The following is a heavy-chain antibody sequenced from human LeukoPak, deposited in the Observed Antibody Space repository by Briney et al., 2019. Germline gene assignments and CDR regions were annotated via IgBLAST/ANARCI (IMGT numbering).Heavy chain of an antibody. CDR2: IYPGDSDT. CDR1: GYSFTSYW. V-gene: IGHV5-51*01. Sequence: GESLKISCKGSGYSFTSYWIGWVRQLPGKGLEWMGIIYPGDSDTRYSPSFQGQVTISADKSISTAYLQWSSLKASDTAMYYCARGDRGNYGGNSGNWFDPWGQGTLVTVSS. J-gene: IGHJ5*02. D-gene: IGHD4-23*01. CDR3: ARGDRGNYGGNSGNWFDP.